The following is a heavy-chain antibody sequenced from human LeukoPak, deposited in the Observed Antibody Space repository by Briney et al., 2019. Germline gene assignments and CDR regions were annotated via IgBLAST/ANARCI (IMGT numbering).Heavy chain of an antibody. J-gene: IGHJ6*02. V-gene: IGHV3-7*03. CDR3: VRNNAMDV. CDR1: GFTLSNLW. Sequence: GGSLRLSCAASGFTLSNLWMTWVRQVPGRGPEWVANVNRDGSETYYLDSVKGRFTISRDNAKNSLYLQMNSLRAEGTALYYCVRNNAMDVWGQGTTVIVSS. D-gene: IGHD2-8*01. CDR2: VNRDGSET.